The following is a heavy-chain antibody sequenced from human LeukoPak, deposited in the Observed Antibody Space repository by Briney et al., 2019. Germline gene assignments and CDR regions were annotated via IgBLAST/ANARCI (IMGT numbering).Heavy chain of an antibody. J-gene: IGHJ6*03. CDR2: IYISGIT. V-gene: IGHV4-4*07. Sequence: SETLSLTCTVSGGSISSYYWSWIRQPAGKGLEWIGRIYISGITNYNPSLKSRVTMSVDTSKKQFSLKLSSVTAADTAVYYCAKDGYSSSMDVWGKGTTVTVSS. CDR1: GGSISSYY. D-gene: IGHD6-13*01. CDR3: AKDGYSSSMDV.